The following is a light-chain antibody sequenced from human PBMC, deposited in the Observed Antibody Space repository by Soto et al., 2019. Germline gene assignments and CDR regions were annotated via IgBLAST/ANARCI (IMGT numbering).Light chain of an antibody. V-gene: IGKV2-28*01. J-gene: IGKJ4*01. CDR2: LGS. Sequence: DIVMTQSPLSLPVTPGEPASISCRSSQSLLHSNGYNYLDWYLQKPGQSPQLLIYLGSNRASGVPDRFSRSGSGKDFTLKISRVEAEDGGVYYCMQSLNTHVTFGGGIKVDIX. CDR3: MQSLNTHVT. CDR1: QSLLHSNGYNY.